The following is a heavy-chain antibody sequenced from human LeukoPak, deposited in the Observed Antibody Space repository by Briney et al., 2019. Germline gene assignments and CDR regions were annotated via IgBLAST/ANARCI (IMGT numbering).Heavy chain of an antibody. V-gene: IGHV3-66*01. Sequence: TGGSLRLSCAASGFTFSNYWVTWIRQAPGKGLEWGSVIYSGGNTYYADSVKGRFTISRDNSKNTLYLQMNSLRAEDTAVYYRARDGVGYYYDSSGMTEYFQHWGQGTLVTVSS. J-gene: IGHJ1*01. D-gene: IGHD3-22*01. CDR1: GFTFSNYW. CDR2: IYSGGNT. CDR3: ARDGVGYYYDSSGMTEYFQH.